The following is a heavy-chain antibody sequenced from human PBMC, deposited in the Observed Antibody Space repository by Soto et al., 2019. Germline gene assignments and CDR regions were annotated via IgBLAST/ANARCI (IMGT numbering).Heavy chain of an antibody. V-gene: IGHV4-59*08. J-gene: IGHJ5*02. Sequence: QVQLQESGPGLVKPSETLSLTCTVSGGSISSYYWSWIRQPPGKGLEWIGYIYYSGSTNYNPSLKSRVTISVDTSKNQFSLELSSVTAADTAVYYCARGGERSWIQLWSWGQGTLVTVSS. D-gene: IGHD5-18*01. CDR2: IYYSGST. CDR3: ARGGERSWIQLWS. CDR1: GGSISSYY.